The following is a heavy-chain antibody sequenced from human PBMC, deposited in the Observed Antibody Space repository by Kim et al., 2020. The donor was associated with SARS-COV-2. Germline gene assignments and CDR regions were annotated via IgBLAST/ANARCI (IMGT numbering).Heavy chain of an antibody. D-gene: IGHD3-22*01. Sequence: RFTISRDNSKNTLYLQMNSLRAEDTAVYYCAKDQRGSITMIVVVTYYFDYWGQGTLVTVSS. J-gene: IGHJ4*02. V-gene: IGHV3-23*01. CDR3: AKDQRGSITMIVVVTYYFDY.